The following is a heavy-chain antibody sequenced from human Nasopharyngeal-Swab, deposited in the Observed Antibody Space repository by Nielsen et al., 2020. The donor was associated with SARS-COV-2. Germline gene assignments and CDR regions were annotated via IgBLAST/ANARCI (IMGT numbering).Heavy chain of an antibody. J-gene: IGHJ4*02. CDR2: INHSGST. Sequence: SETLSLTCAVYGGSFSGYFWSWIRQPPGKGLEWIGEINHSGSTNYNPSLKSRVTISVDTCKNQFSLKLSSVTAADTAVYYCAQWEEATERNYWGQGTLVPVSP. V-gene: IGHV4-34*01. CDR1: GGSFSGYF. CDR3: AQWEEATERNY. D-gene: IGHD1-26*01.